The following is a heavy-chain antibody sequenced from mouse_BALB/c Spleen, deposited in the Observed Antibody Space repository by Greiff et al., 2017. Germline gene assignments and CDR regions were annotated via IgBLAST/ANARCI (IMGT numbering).Heavy chain of an antibody. CDR1: GFNIKDTY. D-gene: IGHD2-4*01. V-gene: IGHV14-3*02. J-gene: IGHJ4*01. Sequence: VHVKQSGAELVKPGASVKLSCTASGFNIKDTYMHWVKQRPEQGLEWIGRIDPANGNTKYDPKFQGKATITADTSSNTAYLQLSSLTSEDTAVYYCARNYYDYDGAMDYWGQGTSVTVSS. CDR3: ARNYYDYDGAMDY. CDR2: IDPANGNT.